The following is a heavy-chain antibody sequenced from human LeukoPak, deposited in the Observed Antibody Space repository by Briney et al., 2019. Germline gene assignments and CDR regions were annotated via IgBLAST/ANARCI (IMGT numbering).Heavy chain of an antibody. CDR1: GFTFSSYS. J-gene: IGHJ4*02. D-gene: IGHD1-26*01. Sequence: GGSLRLSCAASGFTFSSYSMNWVRQAPGKGLEWVSSISSSSYIYYADSVKGRFTISRDNAKNSLYLQMNSLRAEDTAVYYCASGEWELLAFDYWGQGTLVTVSS. CDR3: ASGEWELLAFDY. CDR2: ISSSSYI. V-gene: IGHV3-21*04.